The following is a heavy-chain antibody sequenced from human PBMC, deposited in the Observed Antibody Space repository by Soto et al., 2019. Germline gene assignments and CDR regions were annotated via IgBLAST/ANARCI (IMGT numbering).Heavy chain of an antibody. CDR1: GDSVNTGY. CDR3: ARGYYDTTGFAVDP. Sequence: QTQLQESGPGLVKPSETLSLTCNVSGDSVNTGYWSWIRQPPGKGLEWIGFMYFGGSFNYNPSLTSRVTISVDSSKNQFYLKVTSVTAADTAVYYCARGYYDTTGFAVDPWGQGTLVTVSS. J-gene: IGHJ5*02. CDR2: MYFGGSF. V-gene: IGHV4-59*02. D-gene: IGHD3-22*01.